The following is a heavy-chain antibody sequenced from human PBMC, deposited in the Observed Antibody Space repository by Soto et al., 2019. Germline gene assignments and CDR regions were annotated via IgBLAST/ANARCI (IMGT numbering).Heavy chain of an antibody. CDR3: AKRGGVAAGTGYFDY. CDR2: ISGSGITT. Sequence: EVQLLESGGGLVQPGGSLRLSCAASGFTFSSYAMSWVRQAPGKGLEWVSAISGSGITTYYADSVKGRFTISRDNSKNTLYLQMNSLRAEDTAVSYCAKRGGVAAGTGYFDYWGQGSLVTISS. J-gene: IGHJ4*02. CDR1: GFTFSSYA. V-gene: IGHV3-23*01. D-gene: IGHD6-13*01.